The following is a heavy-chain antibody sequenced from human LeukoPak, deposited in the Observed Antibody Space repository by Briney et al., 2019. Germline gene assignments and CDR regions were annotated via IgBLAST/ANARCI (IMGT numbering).Heavy chain of an antibody. V-gene: IGHV1-2*02. Sequence: ASVKVSCKASGYTFTGYYMHWVRQAPGQGLEWMGWINPNSGGTNYAQKFQGRVTMTRDTSISTAYMELSRLRSDDTAVYYCARRSIFGVVIGFDYWGQGTLVTVSS. D-gene: IGHD3-3*01. CDR3: ARRSIFGVVIGFDY. CDR2: INPNSGGT. J-gene: IGHJ4*02. CDR1: GYTFTGYY.